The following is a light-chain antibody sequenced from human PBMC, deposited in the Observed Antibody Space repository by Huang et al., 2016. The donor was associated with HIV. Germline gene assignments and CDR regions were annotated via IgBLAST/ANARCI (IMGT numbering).Light chain of an antibody. J-gene: IGKJ1*01. V-gene: IGKV2-30*01. CDR1: QSLVSSDGNTY. CDR2: QVS. CDR3: MQGTHWPGT. Sequence: DVVMTQLPLSLPVALGQPASIFCKSSQSLVSSDGNTYLNWFQQRPGQPPRRLIDQVSNRDNGGQDRFSGSGSGTHFALRINRVEAEDVAIYYCMQGTHWPGTFGQGTKMEI.